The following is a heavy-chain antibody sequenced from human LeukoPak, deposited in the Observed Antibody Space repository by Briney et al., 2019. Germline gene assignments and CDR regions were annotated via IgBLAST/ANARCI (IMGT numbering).Heavy chain of an antibody. CDR2: INPNSGNT. D-gene: IGHD4-17*01. CDR3: ARVPTVTDFDY. CDR1: GYTFTGYY. J-gene: IGHJ4*02. V-gene: IGHV1-8*02. Sequence: ASVKVSCKASGYTFTGYYMHWVRQAPGQGLEWMGWINPNSGNTGYAQKFQGRVTMTRNTSISTAYMELSSLRSEDTAVYYCARVPTVTDFDYWGQGTLVTVSS.